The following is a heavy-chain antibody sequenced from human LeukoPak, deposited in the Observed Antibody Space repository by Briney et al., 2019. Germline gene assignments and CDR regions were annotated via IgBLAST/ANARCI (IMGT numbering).Heavy chain of an antibody. V-gene: IGHV3-7*01. D-gene: IGHD3-10*01. Sequence: PGGSLRLSCAASGFTFSSSYISWVRQAPGKGLEWVANIKQDGNEKHYVDSVKGRFTISRDNAKSSLYLQMNSLRAEDTAVYYCARDPRGSEYSHFDSWGQGTQVTVSS. CDR3: ARDPRGSEYSHFDS. CDR2: IKQDGNEK. J-gene: IGHJ4*02. CDR1: GFTFSSSY.